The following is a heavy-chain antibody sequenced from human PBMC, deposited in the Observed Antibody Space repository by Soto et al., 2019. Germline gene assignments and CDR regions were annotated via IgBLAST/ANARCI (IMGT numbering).Heavy chain of an antibody. D-gene: IGHD4-17*01. Sequence: GASVKVSCKASGYTFTSYGIIWVRQAPGQGLEWMGWISAYNCNTNYAQKLQGRVTITTDTSTSTAYMELRSLRSDDTAVYYCAREKTKVKWFDPWGQGTLVTVSS. CDR1: GYTFTSYG. CDR2: ISAYNCNT. CDR3: AREKTKVKWFDP. J-gene: IGHJ5*02. V-gene: IGHV1-18*01.